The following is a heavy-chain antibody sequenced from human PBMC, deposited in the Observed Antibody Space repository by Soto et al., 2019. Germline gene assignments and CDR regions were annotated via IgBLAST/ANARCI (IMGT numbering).Heavy chain of an antibody. CDR2: INPSGGST. D-gene: IGHD3-9*01. V-gene: IGHV1-46*01. CDR1: GYTFTGYY. CDR3: ARDQGAYHAPSAYIPLWLLGYFDY. Sequence: VGSVKVSCKASGYTFTGYYMHWVRQAPGQGLEWMGIINPSGGSTSYAQKFQGRVTMTRDTSTSTVYMELSSLRSEDTAVYYCARDQGAYHAPSAYIPLWLLGYFDYWGQGTLVTVSS. J-gene: IGHJ4*02.